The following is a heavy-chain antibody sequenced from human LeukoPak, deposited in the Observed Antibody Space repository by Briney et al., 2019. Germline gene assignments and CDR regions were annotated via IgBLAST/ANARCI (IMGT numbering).Heavy chain of an antibody. D-gene: IGHD6-13*01. Sequence: SETLSLTCTVSGGSISSGSYYWSWIRQPAGKGLEWIGRIYTSGSTNYNPSLKSRVTISVDTSKNQFSLKLSSVTAADTAVYYCARGQYSSSWYGSTQYFDYWGQGTLVTVSS. V-gene: IGHV4-61*02. J-gene: IGHJ4*02. CDR3: ARGQYSSSWYGSTQYFDY. CDR2: IYTSGST. CDR1: GGSISSGSYY.